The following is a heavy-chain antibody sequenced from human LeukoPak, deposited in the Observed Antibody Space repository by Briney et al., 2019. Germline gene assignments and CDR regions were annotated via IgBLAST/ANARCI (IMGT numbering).Heavy chain of an antibody. Sequence: SQTLSLTCAISGDSVSSNSASWNWIRQTPSRGLEWLGRTYYRSKWNSDYGVSVKSRITINADTSKNQFSLHLNSVTPEDTAVYYCARDPDSSYEWGPFDPWGQGTLVTVSS. CDR3: ARDPDSSYEWGPFDP. CDR2: TYYRSKWNS. V-gene: IGHV6-1*01. CDR1: GDSVSSNSAS. D-gene: IGHD1-26*01. J-gene: IGHJ5*02.